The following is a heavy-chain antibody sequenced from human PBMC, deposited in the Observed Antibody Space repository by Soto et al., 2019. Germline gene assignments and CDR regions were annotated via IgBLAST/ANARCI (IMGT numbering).Heavy chain of an antibody. Sequence: FSGVSINNYYWTWIRQPPGKRLEWIGAIYYTGSTTYNPSLRSRVTFSVDTYKNQFSLSLTSVTAADTAVYFCEKVVSGGHLDYWGQGTLVTVSS. D-gene: IGHD6-25*01. CDR2: IYYTGST. CDR1: GVSINNYY. J-gene: IGHJ4*02. V-gene: IGHV4-59*01. CDR3: EKVVSGGHLDY.